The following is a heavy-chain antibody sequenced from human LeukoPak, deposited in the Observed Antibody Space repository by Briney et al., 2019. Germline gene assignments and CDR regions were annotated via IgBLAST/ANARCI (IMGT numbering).Heavy chain of an antibody. D-gene: IGHD6-19*01. J-gene: IGHJ3*02. CDR2: IIPIFGTA. V-gene: IGHV1-69*13. CDR3: ATGSSGWRRDAFDI. Sequence: ASVKVSCKASGGTFSSYAISWVRQAPGQGLEWMGGIIPIFGTANYAQKFQGRVTITADESTSTAYMELSSLRSEDTAVYYCATGSSGWRRDAFDIWGQGTMVTVSS. CDR1: GGTFSSYA.